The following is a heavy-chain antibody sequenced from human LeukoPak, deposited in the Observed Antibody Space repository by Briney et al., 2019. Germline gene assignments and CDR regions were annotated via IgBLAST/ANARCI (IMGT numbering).Heavy chain of an antibody. V-gene: IGHV4-39*01. CDR2: IYYSGST. J-gene: IGHJ4*02. Sequence: SETLSLTCTVSGGSISSGSYYWGWIRQPPGKGLEWIGSIYYSGSTYYNPSLKSRVTISVDTSKNQFSLKLSSVTAADTAVYYCARRPFSSSSVPFDYWGQGTLVTVSS. CDR1: GGSISSGSYY. D-gene: IGHD6-6*01. CDR3: ARRPFSSSSVPFDY.